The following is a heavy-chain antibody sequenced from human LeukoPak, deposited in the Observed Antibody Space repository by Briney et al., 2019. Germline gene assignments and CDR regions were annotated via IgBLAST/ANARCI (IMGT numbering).Heavy chain of an antibody. J-gene: IGHJ4*02. Sequence: SVKVSCKASGYTFSSYAISWVRQAPGQGLEWMGGIIPIFGTANYAQKFQGRVTITTDESTSTAYMELSSLRSEDTAVYYCARAKGLVAATPVYWGQGTLVTVSS. CDR2: IIPIFGTA. V-gene: IGHV1-69*05. CDR3: ARAKGLVAATPVY. CDR1: GYTFSSYA. D-gene: IGHD2-15*01.